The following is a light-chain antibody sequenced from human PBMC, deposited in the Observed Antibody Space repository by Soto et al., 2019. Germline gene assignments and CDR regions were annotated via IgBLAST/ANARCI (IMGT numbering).Light chain of an antibody. CDR2: EVT. V-gene: IGLV2-8*01. CDR1: SSDVGFYNF. CDR3: ASYAGTKLLV. J-gene: IGLJ1*01. Sequence: QSALTQPPSASGSPGQSLTISCTGTSSDVGFYNFVSWYQQRPGKAPKLVIYEVTKRPSGVPDRFSGSKSGSTASLTVAGLQDDDEADYYCASYAGTKLLVFGSGTKLTVL.